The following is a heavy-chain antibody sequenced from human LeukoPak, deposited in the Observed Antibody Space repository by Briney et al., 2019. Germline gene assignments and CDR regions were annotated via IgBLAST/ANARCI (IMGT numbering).Heavy chain of an antibody. D-gene: IGHD5-18*01. CDR3: ARHGANGHSYGAYLDY. J-gene: IGHJ4*02. CDR2: IYSSGST. V-gene: IGHV4-59*08. Sequence: GSLRLSCEASGFTFSDHHMTWIRQPPGKGLEWIGSIYSSGSTNYSPSLKSRVIISVDTSKSQFSLKLSSLTAADTAMYYCARHGANGHSYGAYLDYWGQGTLVTVSS. CDR1: GFTFSDHH.